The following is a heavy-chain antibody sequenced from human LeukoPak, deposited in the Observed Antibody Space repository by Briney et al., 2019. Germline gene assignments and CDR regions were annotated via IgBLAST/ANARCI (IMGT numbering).Heavy chain of an antibody. J-gene: IGHJ6*03. V-gene: IGHV3-30*01. D-gene: IGHD6-13*01. CDR1: GFTFSSYA. Sequence: GGSLRLFCAASGFTFSSYAMHWVRQAPCKAQERVAVISYDGSNKYYADSGKGRVTISRDNSKNTLYLEMNSLRAEDTAVYDCARGPAAGKYYMDVWGKGTTV. CDR2: ISYDGSNK. CDR3: ARGPAAGKYYMDV.